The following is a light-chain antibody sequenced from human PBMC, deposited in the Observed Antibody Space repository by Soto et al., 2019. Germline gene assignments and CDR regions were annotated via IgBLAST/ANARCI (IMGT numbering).Light chain of an antibody. CDR2: ETS. V-gene: IGKV3-11*01. CDR3: QQRFTWPIT. CDR1: QSVSSY. Sequence: VLTQSPATLSLSPGERGTLSCRASQSVSSYLAWYQQKPGQAPRLLIYETSNRATGIPARFSGSGSGTDFTLTISSLEPEDFAIYYCQQRFTWPITFGQGTRLEIK. J-gene: IGKJ5*01.